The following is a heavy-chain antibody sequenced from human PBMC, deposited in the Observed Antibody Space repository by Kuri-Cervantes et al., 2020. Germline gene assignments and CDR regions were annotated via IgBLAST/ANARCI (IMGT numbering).Heavy chain of an antibody. V-gene: IGHV4-61*02. J-gene: IGHJ4*02. Sequence: SETLSLTCTVSGGSISSGSYYWSWIRQPAGKGLEWIGRIYTSGSTNYNPSLKSRVSISVDTSKNQFSLKLSPVTAADTAVYYCARVESLWFGGSTDYWGQGTLVTVSS. CDR1: GGSISSGSYY. CDR3: ARVESLWFGGSTDY. D-gene: IGHD3-10*01. CDR2: IYTSGST.